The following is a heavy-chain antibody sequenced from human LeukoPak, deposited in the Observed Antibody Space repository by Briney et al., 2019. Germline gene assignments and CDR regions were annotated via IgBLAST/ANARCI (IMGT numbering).Heavy chain of an antibody. CDR1: GFTLSDYA. CDR2: IDSSGVAT. D-gene: IGHD3-3*01. CDR3: GKAQEWRAFPGDSLDY. Sequence: GGSLRLSCAASGFTLSDYAMNWVRQAPGKGLEWVSSIDSSGVATDSADSVMGRFTISRDNSKNSVYLQMHSLRAEDTAIYYCGKAQEWRAFPGDSLDYWGQGALVIVS. V-gene: IGHV3-23*01. J-gene: IGHJ4*02.